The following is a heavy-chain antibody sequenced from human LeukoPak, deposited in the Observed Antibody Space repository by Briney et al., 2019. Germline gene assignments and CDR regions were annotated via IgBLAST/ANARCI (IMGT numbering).Heavy chain of an antibody. Sequence: SETLSLTCAVYGGSFSGYYWSWIRQPPGKGLEWIGEINHSGSTNYNPSLKSRVTISVDTSKNQFSLKLSSVTAADTAAYYCARDPTHSAAMWDYYYYMDVWGKGTTVTVSS. CDR2: INHSGST. CDR1: GGSFSGYY. V-gene: IGHV4-34*01. CDR3: ARDPTHSAAMWDYYYYMDV. J-gene: IGHJ6*03. D-gene: IGHD2-2*01.